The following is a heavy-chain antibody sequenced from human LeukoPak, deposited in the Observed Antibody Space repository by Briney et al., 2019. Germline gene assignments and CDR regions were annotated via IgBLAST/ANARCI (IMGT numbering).Heavy chain of an antibody. J-gene: IGHJ5*02. V-gene: IGHV4-30-4*01. Sequence: SETLSLTCTVSGGSISSGDYYWSWIRQPPGKGLEWIGYIYYSGSTYYNPSLKSRVTISVDTSKNQFSLKLSSVTAADTAVYYCAREAGPQPGRTWNWFDPWGQGTLVTVSS. CDR2: IYYSGST. D-gene: IGHD6-19*01. CDR3: AREAGPQPGRTWNWFDP. CDR1: GGSISSGDYY.